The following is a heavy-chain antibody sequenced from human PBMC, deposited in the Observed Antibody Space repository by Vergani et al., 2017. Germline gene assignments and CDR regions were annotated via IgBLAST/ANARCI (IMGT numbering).Heavy chain of an antibody. CDR2: IYTSGST. J-gene: IGHJ4*02. Sequence: QVQLQESGPGLVKPSQTLSLTCTVSGGSISSGSYYWSWIRQPAGKGLEWIGRIYTSGSTNYNPSLKSRVTISVDTSKNQFSLKRSSVTAADTAVYYCARARIVVVPAAYLDYWGQGTLVTVSS. D-gene: IGHD2-2*01. V-gene: IGHV4-61*02. CDR3: ARARIVVVPAAYLDY. CDR1: GGSISSGSYY.